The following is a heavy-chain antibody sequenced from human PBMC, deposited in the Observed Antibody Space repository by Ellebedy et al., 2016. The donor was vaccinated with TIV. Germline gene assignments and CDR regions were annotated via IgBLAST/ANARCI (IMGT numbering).Heavy chain of an antibody. CDR1: GGTFSSYA. Sequence: ASVKVSXKASGGTFSSYAISWVRQAPGQGLEWMGGIIPIFGTANYAQKFQGRVTITADESTSTAYMELSSLRSEDTAVYYCARRASSSWYSVGWFDPWGQGTLVTVSS. D-gene: IGHD6-13*01. V-gene: IGHV1-69*13. CDR2: IIPIFGTA. J-gene: IGHJ5*02. CDR3: ARRASSSWYSVGWFDP.